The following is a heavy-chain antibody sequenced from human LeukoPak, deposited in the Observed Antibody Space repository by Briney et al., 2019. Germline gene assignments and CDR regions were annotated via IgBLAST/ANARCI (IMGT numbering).Heavy chain of an antibody. CDR3: AKLLRITIFGVVHKNAFDI. V-gene: IGHV3-23*01. CDR2: ISGSGGST. CDR1: GFTFSSYA. D-gene: IGHD3-3*01. J-gene: IGHJ3*02. Sequence: GGSLRLSCAASGFTFSSYAMSWVRQAPGKGLEWVSAISGSGGSTYYADSVKGRFTISRDNSKNTLYLQMNSLRAEDTAVYYCAKLLRITIFGVVHKNAFDIWGQGTMVTVSS.